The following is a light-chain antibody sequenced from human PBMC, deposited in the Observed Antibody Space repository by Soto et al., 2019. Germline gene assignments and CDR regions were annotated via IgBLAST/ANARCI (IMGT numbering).Light chain of an antibody. V-gene: IGLV2-14*01. Sequence: QSVLTQPASVSGSPGQSITISCTGTSGDVGGYNYVSWYQQHPGKAPKLMIYDVSNRPSGVSNRFSGSKSGNTASLTISGLQAEDEADYYCSSYTSSSTPEVFGGGTKLTVL. CDR1: SGDVGGYNY. CDR3: SSYTSSSTPEV. CDR2: DVS. J-gene: IGLJ2*01.